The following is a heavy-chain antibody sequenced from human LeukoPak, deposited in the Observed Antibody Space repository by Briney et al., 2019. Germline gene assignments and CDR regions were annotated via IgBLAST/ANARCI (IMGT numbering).Heavy chain of an antibody. Sequence: GGSLRLSCAASGFTVSSNYMSWVRQAPGKGLEWVSVIYSGGSTYYADSAKGRFTISRDNSKNTLYLQMNSLRAEDTAVYYCARLRFGDAFDIWGQGTMVTVSS. V-gene: IGHV3-66*02. CDR3: ARLRFGDAFDI. D-gene: IGHD3-3*01. CDR2: IYSGGST. CDR1: GFTVSSNY. J-gene: IGHJ3*02.